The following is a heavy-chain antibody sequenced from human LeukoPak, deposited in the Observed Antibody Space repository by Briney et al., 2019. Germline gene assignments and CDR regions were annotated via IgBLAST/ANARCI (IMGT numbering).Heavy chain of an antibody. CDR1: GFIFRNYG. D-gene: IGHD3-9*01. J-gene: IGHJ4*02. V-gene: IGHV3-30*02. Sequence: GGSLRLSCAASGFIFRNYGMHWVRQAPGKGLERVACIRYDGSKYADSVKGRFTISRDDSNNMAYLQMDSLKNEDTAVYYCTRDDWDFDSWGQGTPVSVSS. CDR2: IRYDGS. CDR3: TRDDWDFDS.